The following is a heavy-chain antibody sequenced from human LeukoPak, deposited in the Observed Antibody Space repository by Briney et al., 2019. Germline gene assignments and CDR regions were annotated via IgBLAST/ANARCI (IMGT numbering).Heavy chain of an antibody. CDR2: IIPIFGTA. V-gene: IGHV1-69*13. Sequence: GASVKVSCKASGGTFSSYAISWVRQAPGQGLEWMGGIIPIFGTANYAQKFQGRVTITADESTSTAYMELSSLGSEDTAVYYCARDGNRDNGMDVWGQGTTVTVSS. CDR1: GGTFSSYA. CDR3: ARDGNRDNGMDV. J-gene: IGHJ6*02. D-gene: IGHD1-14*01.